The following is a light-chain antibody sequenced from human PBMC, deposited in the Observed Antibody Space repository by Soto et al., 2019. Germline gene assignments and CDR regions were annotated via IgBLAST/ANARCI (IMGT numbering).Light chain of an antibody. CDR3: QQYDSFSVT. Sequence: DIQMTQSPSTLSASVGVRDTITCRSSQTINSWLAWYQQKPVKTPKVLNFDASSLKTGVPARFSGSGSMTEFTLTISNLPPDDFATYYCQQYDSFSVTFGQGTKVDIK. CDR1: QTINSW. CDR2: DAS. J-gene: IGKJ1*01. V-gene: IGKV1-5*01.